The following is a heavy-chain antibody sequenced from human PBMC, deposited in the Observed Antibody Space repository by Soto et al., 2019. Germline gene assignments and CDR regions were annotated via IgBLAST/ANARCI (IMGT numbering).Heavy chain of an antibody. CDR2: IYYSGST. Sequence: SETLSLTCTVSGGSISSYYWSWIRQPPGKGLEWIGYIYYSGSTNYNPSLKSRVTISVDTSKNQFSLKLSSVTAADTAVYYCARVGYSYGFDYWGHGTAVTVSS. D-gene: IGHD5-18*01. V-gene: IGHV4-59*01. J-gene: IGHJ4*03. CDR1: GGSISSYY. CDR3: ARVGYSYGFDY.